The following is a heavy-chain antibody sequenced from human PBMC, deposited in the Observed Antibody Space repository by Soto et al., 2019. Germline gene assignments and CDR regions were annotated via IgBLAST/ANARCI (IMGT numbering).Heavy chain of an antibody. CDR2: MNPNSGNT. V-gene: IGHV1-8*01. D-gene: IGHD3-22*01. Sequence: GASVKVSCKASGYTFTSYDINWVRQATGQGLEWMGWMNPNSGNTGYAQKFQGRVTMTRNTSISTAYMELSSLRSEDTAVYYCARGRYYYDSSGYYYLDYWGQGTLVTVYS. CDR1: GYTFTSYD. J-gene: IGHJ4*02. CDR3: ARGRYYYDSSGYYYLDY.